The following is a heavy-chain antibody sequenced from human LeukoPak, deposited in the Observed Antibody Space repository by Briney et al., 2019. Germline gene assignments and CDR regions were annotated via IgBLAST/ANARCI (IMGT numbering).Heavy chain of an antibody. J-gene: IGHJ4*02. CDR1: GYTFTSYG. CDR2: ISAYNSNT. Sequence: ASVKVSCKASGYTFTSYGISWVRQAPGQGLEWMGWISAYNSNTNYAQKLQGRVTMTTDTSTSTAYMELRSLRSDDTAVYYCARDFYGSGEYEPFDYWGQGTLVTVSS. V-gene: IGHV1-18*01. D-gene: IGHD4-17*01. CDR3: ARDFYGSGEYEPFDY.